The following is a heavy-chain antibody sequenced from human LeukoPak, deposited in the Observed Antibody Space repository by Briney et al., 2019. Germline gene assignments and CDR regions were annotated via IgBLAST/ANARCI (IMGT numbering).Heavy chain of an antibody. J-gene: IGHJ4*02. CDR2: IYTSGST. CDR1: GGSISSGSYY. D-gene: IGHD2-2*01. V-gene: IGHV4-61*02. Sequence: SQTLSLTCTVTGGSISSGSYYWSWIRQPAGKGLEWIGRIYTSGSTNYNPSLKSRVTISVDTSKNQFSLKLSSVTAADTAVYYCARTGYCSSTSCYLDYWGQGTLVTVSS. CDR3: ARTGYCSSTSCYLDY.